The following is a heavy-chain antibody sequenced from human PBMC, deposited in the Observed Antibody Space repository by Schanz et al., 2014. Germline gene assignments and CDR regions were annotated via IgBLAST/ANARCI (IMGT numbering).Heavy chain of an antibody. D-gene: IGHD3-10*01. Sequence: QVQLVQSWAEVKGPGASVKVSCKASGYTFSSYGIKWVRQAPGQGLEWMGWISAYNGHTDYAQKLQGRVTLTTDTSTSTAYMELRNLRSDDTAVYYCARAKRFGDMDVWGQGTTVTVSS. CDR3: ARAKRFGDMDV. CDR2: ISAYNGHT. CDR1: GYTFSSYG. J-gene: IGHJ6*02. V-gene: IGHV1-18*01.